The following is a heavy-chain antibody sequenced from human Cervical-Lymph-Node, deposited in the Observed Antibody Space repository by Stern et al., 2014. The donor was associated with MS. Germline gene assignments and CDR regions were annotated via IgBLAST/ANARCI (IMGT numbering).Heavy chain of an antibody. D-gene: IGHD2-21*02. V-gene: IGHV4-4*02. J-gene: IGHJ5*02. CDR2: VYHSVST. Sequence: QVQLQESGPGLVKPSGTLSLTCTVSGDSISSNYWWSWVRQPPGEGLEWIGEVYHSVSTKYNPSLKSRITMSLDKPKAQFSLELTSVTAADTAIYYCARDARGGGDCCNWFDPWGQGTLVTVSS. CDR1: GDSISSNYW. CDR3: ARDARGGGDCCNWFDP.